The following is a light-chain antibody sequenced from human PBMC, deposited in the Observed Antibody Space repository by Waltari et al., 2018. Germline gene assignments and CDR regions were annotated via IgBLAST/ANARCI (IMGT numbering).Light chain of an antibody. CDR2: DSS. V-gene: IGLV2-11*01. J-gene: IGLJ2*01. CDR3: CSYAGSYVV. CDR1: SSDVGGYKY. Sequence: QSALTQPRSVSGSPGQSVPISCTGTSSDVGGYKYVSWYPQPPGKAPKLMIYDSSKRPFGVPDRFSGSKSGNTASLTISGLQAEDEADYYCCSYAGSYVVFGGGTKLTVL.